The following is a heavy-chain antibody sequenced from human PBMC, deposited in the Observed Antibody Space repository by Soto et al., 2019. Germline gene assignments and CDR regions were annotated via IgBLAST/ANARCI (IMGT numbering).Heavy chain of an antibody. CDR3: ASLSEDWNDVGAFDI. Sequence: GESLKISCKGSGYSFTSYWIGWVRQMPGKGLEWMGIIYPGDSDTRYSPSFQGQVTISADKSISTAYLQWSSLKASDTAMYYCASLSEDWNDVGAFDIWGQGTMVTVSS. V-gene: IGHV5-51*01. CDR2: IYPGDSDT. CDR1: GYSFTSYW. J-gene: IGHJ3*02. D-gene: IGHD1-1*01.